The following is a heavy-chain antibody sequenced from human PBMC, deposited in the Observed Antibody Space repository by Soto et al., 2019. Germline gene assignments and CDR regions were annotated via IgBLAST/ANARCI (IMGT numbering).Heavy chain of an antibody. CDR3: ARGGYYYDSSGYSWFDP. V-gene: IGHV1-69*13. CDR2: IIPIFGTA. CDR1: GGTFSSYA. D-gene: IGHD3-22*01. J-gene: IGHJ5*02. Sequence: SVKVSCKASGGTFSSYATSWVRQAPGQGLEWMGGIIPIFGTANYAQKFQGRVTITADESTSTAYMELSSLRSEDTAVYYCARGGYYYDSSGYSWFDPWGQGTLVTVSS.